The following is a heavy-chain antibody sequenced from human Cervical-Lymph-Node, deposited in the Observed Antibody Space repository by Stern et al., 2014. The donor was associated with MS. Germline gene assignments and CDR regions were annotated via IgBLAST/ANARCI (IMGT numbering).Heavy chain of an antibody. J-gene: IGHJ4*02. D-gene: IGHD2-8*02. CDR2: VYYSGAT. CDR1: GDSISSYTHY. Sequence: QVQLVESGPGLVKPSETLSLTCAVSGDSISSYTHYWAWIRQPPGKGLEWRGSVYYSGATYYNPSLKSPVTISVNKSKNPFPLGLTSVTAADTAVYYCAKHACTGAACPFDLWGQGTLVTVSS. V-gene: IGHV4-39*01. CDR3: AKHACTGAACPFDL.